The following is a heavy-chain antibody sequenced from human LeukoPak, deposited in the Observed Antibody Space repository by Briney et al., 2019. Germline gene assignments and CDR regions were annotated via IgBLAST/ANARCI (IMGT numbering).Heavy chain of an antibody. D-gene: IGHD6-13*01. V-gene: IGHV4-59*12. J-gene: IGHJ4*02. CDR2: IYYSGST. CDR3: ARDAAAAGTGNFDY. Sequence: SETLSLTCTVSGGSISSYHWSWIRQPPGKGLEWIGSIYYSGSTYYNPSLKSRVTISVDTSKNQFSLKLSSVTAADTAVYYCARDAAAAGTGNFDYWGQGTLVTVSS. CDR1: GGSISSYH.